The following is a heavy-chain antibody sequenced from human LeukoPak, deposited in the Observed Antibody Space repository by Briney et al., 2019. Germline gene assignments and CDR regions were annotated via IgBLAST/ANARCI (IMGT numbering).Heavy chain of an antibody. CDR2: INPNSGGT. CDR1: GYTFTDYY. Sequence: ASVKVSCKASGYTFTDYYMHWVRQAPGQGLEWMGWINPNSGGTNYAQKFQGRVTMTRDTSISTPYMELSRLRSDDTAVYYCARGEYQLLSPRNNWFDPWGQGTLVTVSS. J-gene: IGHJ5*02. D-gene: IGHD2-2*01. CDR3: ARGEYQLLSPRNNWFDP. V-gene: IGHV1-2*02.